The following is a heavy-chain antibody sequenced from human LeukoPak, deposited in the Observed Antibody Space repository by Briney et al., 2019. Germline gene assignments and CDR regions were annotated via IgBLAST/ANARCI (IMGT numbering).Heavy chain of an antibody. CDR3: AKDRRHYSGSSRYGLDC. CDR1: GFTFSSYG. D-gene: IGHD3-22*01. J-gene: IGHJ4*02. V-gene: IGHV3-33*03. Sequence: PGRSLRLSCAASGFTFSSYGMNWVRQAPGKGLEWVAVIWSDGVDTYHADSVKGRFTISRDNSKNTLYLQMNSLTAEDTAVYYCAKDRRHYSGSSRYGLDCWGQGTLVTVSS. CDR2: IWSDGVDT.